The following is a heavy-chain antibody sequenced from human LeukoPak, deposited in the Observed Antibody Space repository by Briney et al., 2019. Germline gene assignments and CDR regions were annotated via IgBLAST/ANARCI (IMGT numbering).Heavy chain of an antibody. CDR3: AREEFSSTF. D-gene: IGHD6-13*01. Sequence: GASVKVSCKASGGTFSSYAISWVRQAPGQGLEWMGMINPNGGSTSYLQKFQGRVTMTRDTSTSTVYMELRSLRSEDTAVYYCAREEFSSTFWGQGTLVTVSS. CDR1: GGTFSSYA. J-gene: IGHJ4*02. V-gene: IGHV1-46*01. CDR2: INPNGGST.